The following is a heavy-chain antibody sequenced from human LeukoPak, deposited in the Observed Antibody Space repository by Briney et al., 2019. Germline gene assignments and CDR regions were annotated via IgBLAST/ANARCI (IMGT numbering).Heavy chain of an antibody. V-gene: IGHV3-23*01. D-gene: IGHD3-22*01. CDR3: AKVPPGITMIVVVPYYFDY. CDR2: ISGSGGST. J-gene: IGHJ4*02. Sequence: GGSLRLSCAASGFTFSSYAMSWVRQAPGKGLEWVSAISGSGGSTYYADSVKGRFTISRDNSKNTLYLQMNSLRAEDTAVYYCAKVPPGITMIVVVPYYFDYWGQGTLVTVSS. CDR1: GFTFSSYA.